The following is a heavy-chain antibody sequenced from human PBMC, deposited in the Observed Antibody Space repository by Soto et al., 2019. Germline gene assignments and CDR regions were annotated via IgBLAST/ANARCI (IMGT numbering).Heavy chain of an antibody. CDR1: GYTFTSYG. J-gene: IGHJ3*02. CDR3: ARKMGNSDDYSSYGRDDAFDI. V-gene: IGHV1-18*04. Sequence: QVQLVQSGAEVKKPGASVKVSCKASGYTFTSYGISWVRQAPGQGLEWMGWISAYNGNTNYAQKLQGRVTMTTDTSTSTAYMELRSLRSDDTAVYYCARKMGNSDDYSSYGRDDAFDIWGQGTMVPVSS. D-gene: IGHD4-4*01. CDR2: ISAYNGNT.